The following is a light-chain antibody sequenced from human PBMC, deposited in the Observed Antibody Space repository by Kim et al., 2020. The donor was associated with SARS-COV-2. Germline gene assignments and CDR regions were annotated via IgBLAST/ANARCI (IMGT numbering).Light chain of an antibody. J-gene: IGKJ1*01. CDR3: QQRGNWPRT. V-gene: IGKV3-11*01. Sequence: EIVLTQSPATLSLSPGERAALSCRASQNVSSYLAWYQQKPGQSPRLLIYDASNRATGIPARFSGSGSGTDFTLTISSLEPEDFAAYYCQQRGNWPRTFGQGTKVDIK. CDR2: DAS. CDR1: QNVSSY.